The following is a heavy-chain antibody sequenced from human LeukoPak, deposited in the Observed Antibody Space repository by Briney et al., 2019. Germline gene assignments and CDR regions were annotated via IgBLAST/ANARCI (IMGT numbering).Heavy chain of an antibody. D-gene: IGHD2-8*01. CDR2: ITATTDGGTI. V-gene: IGHV3-15*01. Sequence: GGSLRLSCAASGFTVRNAWVSWFRQAPGKGLEWVDLITATTDGGTIHYAAPVKDRFTISRDDSKNTLYLQLNSLKTEDTAVYYCSGVFLGYWGQGTLVTVSS. J-gene: IGHJ4*02. CDR1: GFTVRNAW. CDR3: SGVFLGY.